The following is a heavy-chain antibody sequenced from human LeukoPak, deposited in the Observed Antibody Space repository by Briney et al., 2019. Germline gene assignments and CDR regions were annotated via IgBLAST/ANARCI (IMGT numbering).Heavy chain of an antibody. CDR3: ARVLIGSELLFYYYYMDV. CDR1: GFTFSSYS. CDR2: ISSSSSYI. D-gene: IGHD1-26*01. V-gene: IGHV3-21*01. Sequence: GGSLRLSCAASGFTFSSYSMNWVRQAPGKGLEWVSSISSSSSYIYYADSVKGRFTFSRDNAKNSLYLQMNSLRAEDTAVYYCARVLIGSELLFYYYYMDVWGKGTTVTVSS. J-gene: IGHJ6*03.